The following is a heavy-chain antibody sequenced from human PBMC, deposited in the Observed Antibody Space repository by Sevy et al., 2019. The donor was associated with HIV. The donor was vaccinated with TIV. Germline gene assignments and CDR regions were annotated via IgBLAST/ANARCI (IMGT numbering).Heavy chain of an antibody. V-gene: IGHV4-30-2*01. Sequence: SETLSLTCAVSGGSIISDNYSRSWMRQPLGKGLEWIGYIYHSGSTHYNLSLRSRVTISVDRSKNQFSLKLRSVTAADTAVYYCARDALATGWFDPWGQGTLVTVSS. J-gene: IGHJ5*02. CDR3: ARDALATGWFDP. CDR1: GGSIISDNYS. CDR2: IYHSGST. D-gene: IGHD3-10*01.